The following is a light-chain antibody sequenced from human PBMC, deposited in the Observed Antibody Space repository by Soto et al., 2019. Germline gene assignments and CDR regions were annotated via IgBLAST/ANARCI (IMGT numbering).Light chain of an antibody. CDR2: ANG. V-gene: IGLV1-40*01. Sequence: QSVLTQPPSGSGAPGQRVTISCTGSSSNIGAGYDVHWYQQLPGTAPKLLIYANGNRPSGVPDRFSGSKSGTSASLAITGLQAEDEADYYCQSYDRSLSGYVLGTGTKLAVL. J-gene: IGLJ1*01. CDR3: QSYDRSLSGYV. CDR1: SSNIGAGYD.